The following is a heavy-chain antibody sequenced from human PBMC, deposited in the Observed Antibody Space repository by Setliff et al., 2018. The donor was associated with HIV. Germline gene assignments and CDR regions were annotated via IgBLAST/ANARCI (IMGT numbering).Heavy chain of an antibody. Sequence: RLSCAASGFTFSNYDMNWVRQAPGRGLEWISHISSSTGRDIYYADSVKGRFTISRDDPKNSLYLQMNSLRVEDTALYYCARDLSRSADYGVFDSWGQGTPVTVAS. CDR1: GFTFSNYD. CDR3: ARDLSRSADYGVFDS. D-gene: IGHD4-17*01. J-gene: IGHJ4*02. CDR2: ISSSTGRDI. V-gene: IGHV3-48*03.